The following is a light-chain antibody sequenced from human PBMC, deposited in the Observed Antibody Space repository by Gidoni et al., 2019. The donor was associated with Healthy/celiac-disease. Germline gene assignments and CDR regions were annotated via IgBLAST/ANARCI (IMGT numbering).Light chain of an antibody. V-gene: IGKV3-20*01. J-gene: IGKJ1*01. CDR3: QQYGSSPST. CDR2: GAS. Sequence: IVLTQSPGTLSLSPGERATLSCSASQSVSSSYLAWYQQKPGQAPRLLIYGASSRATGIPDRFSGSGSGTDFTLTISRLEPEDVAVYYCQQYGSSPSTFGQGTKVEIK. CDR1: QSVSSSY.